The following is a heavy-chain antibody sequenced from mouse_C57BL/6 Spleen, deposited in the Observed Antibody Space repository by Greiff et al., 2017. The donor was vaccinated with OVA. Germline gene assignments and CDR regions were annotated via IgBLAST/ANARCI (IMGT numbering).Heavy chain of an antibody. V-gene: IGHV1-53*01. J-gene: IGHJ4*01. CDR2: INPSNGGT. Sequence: QVQLKESGTELVKPGASVKLSCKASGYTFTSYWMHWVKQRPGQGLEWIGNINPSNGGTNYNEKFKSKATLTVDKSSSTAYMQLSSLTSEDSAVYYCAKGATYYSPWDYWGQGTSVTVSS. CDR3: AKGATYYSPWDY. D-gene: IGHD2-12*01. CDR1: GYTFTSYW.